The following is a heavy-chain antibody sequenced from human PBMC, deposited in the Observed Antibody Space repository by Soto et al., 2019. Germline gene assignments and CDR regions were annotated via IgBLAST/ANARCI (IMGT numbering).Heavy chain of an antibody. CDR1: GGSISSGGYS. J-gene: IGHJ5*02. Sequence: SETLSLTCAVSGGSISSGGYSWSWIRQPPGKGLEWIGYIYHSGSTYYNPSLKSRVTISVDRSKNQFSLKLSSVTAADTAVYYCARVPDRWGQGTQVTVPS. CDR3: ARVPDR. D-gene: IGHD2-2*01. V-gene: IGHV4-30-2*01. CDR2: IYHSGST.